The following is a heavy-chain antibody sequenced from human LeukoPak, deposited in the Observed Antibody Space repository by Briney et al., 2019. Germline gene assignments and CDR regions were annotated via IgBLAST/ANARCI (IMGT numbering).Heavy chain of an antibody. CDR3: ASNVIITSRYYYGMDV. J-gene: IGHJ6*02. CDR2: INPNSGGT. Sequence: ASVKVSCKASGYTFTGYYMHWVRQAPGQGLEWMGWINPNSGGTNYVQKFQGRVPMTRDTSISTAYMELSRLRSDDTAVYYCASNVIITSRYYYGMDVWGQGTTVTVSS. V-gene: IGHV1-2*02. CDR1: GYTFTGYY. D-gene: IGHD3-10*01.